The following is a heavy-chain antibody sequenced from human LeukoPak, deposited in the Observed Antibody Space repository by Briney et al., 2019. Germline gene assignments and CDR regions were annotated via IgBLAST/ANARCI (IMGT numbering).Heavy chain of an antibody. D-gene: IGHD6-13*01. J-gene: IGHJ6*03. CDR2: IYTSGST. Sequence: PSETLSLTCTVSGGSISSYYWSWIRQPAGKGLEWIGRIYTSGSTNYNPSLKSRVTMSVATSKNQFSLKLSSVTAADTAVYYCARTPASRKRFLGGVAAGTDYYYSYYMDVWGKGTTVTISS. CDR3: ARTPASRKRFLGGVAAGTDYYYSYYMDV. V-gene: IGHV4-4*07. CDR1: GGSISSYY.